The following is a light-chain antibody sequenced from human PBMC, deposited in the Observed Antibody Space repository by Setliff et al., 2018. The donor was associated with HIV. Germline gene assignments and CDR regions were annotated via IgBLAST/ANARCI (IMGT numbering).Light chain of an antibody. CDR1: SSDVGGYNY. J-gene: IGLJ1*01. V-gene: IGLV2-14*03. CDR3: SSYTSSSTLRV. CDR2: DVS. Sequence: QSALAQPASVSGSPGQSITISCTGTSSDVGGYNYVSWYQQHPDKAPKLMIYDVSKRPSGVSNRFSGSKSGSTASLTISGLQAEDEADYYCSSYTSSSTLRVFGIGTKVTVL.